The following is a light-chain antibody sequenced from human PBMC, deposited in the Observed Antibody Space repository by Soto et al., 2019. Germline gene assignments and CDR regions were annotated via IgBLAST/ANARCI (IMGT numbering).Light chain of an antibody. CDR3: QQYDSLPLT. V-gene: IGKV1-33*01. CDR1: QDINNY. CDR2: DAS. J-gene: IGKJ4*01. Sequence: DIQMTQSPSSLSASVGDRVTITCQASQDINNYLNWYQQKPGKAPKLLIYDASNLETGVPSRFSGSQSGTDFTFTISSLQPEDIATYYCQQYDSLPLTFGGGTKV.